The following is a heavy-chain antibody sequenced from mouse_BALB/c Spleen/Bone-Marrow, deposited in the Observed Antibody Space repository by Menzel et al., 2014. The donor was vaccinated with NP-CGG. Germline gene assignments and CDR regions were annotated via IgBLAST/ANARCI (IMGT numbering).Heavy chain of an antibody. CDR2: IDPANGNT. D-gene: IGHD2-4*01. Sequence: VQLQQSGAELVKPGASVKLSCTASGFKIKDTYMHWVKQRPEQGLEWIGRIDPANGNTKYDPKFQGKATITADTSSNTAYLQLSSLTSEDTAVYYCARFPYDYGGGDYWGQGTTLTGSS. J-gene: IGHJ2*01. V-gene: IGHV14-3*02. CDR1: GFKIKDTY. CDR3: ARFPYDYGGGDY.